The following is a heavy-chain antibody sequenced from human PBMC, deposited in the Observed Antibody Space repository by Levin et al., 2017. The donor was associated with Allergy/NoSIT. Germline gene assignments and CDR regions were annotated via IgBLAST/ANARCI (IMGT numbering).Heavy chain of an antibody. J-gene: IGHJ4*02. CDR2: ISSSSSYI. CDR3: ARGLDCSGGSCYFDY. D-gene: IGHD2-15*01. CDR1: GFTFSSYS. Sequence: PGGSLRLSCAASGFTFSSYSMNWVRQAPGKGLEWVSSISSSSSYIYYADSVKGRFTISRDNAKNSLYLQMSSLRAEDTAVYYCARGLDCSGGSCYFDYWGQGTLVTVSS. V-gene: IGHV3-21*06.